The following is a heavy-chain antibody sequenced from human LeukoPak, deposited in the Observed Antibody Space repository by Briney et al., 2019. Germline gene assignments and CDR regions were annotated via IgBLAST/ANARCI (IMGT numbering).Heavy chain of an antibody. D-gene: IGHD6-19*01. V-gene: IGHV3-7*03. J-gene: IGHJ4*02. CDR3: ARGIAVAGRFDY. CDR2: IKQDESEK. CDR1: GFTFSTYW. Sequence: GGSLRLSCGASGFTFSTYWMSWVRQAPGKGLEWVANIKQDESEKYYVDSVKGRFTISRDNAKNTLYLQMNSLTVEDTAVYYCARGIAVAGRFDYWGQGTLVTVSS.